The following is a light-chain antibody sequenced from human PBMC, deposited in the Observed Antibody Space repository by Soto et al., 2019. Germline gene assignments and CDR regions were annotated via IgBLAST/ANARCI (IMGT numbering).Light chain of an antibody. CDR2: EVS. Sequence: QFALTQPASVSGSPGQSITMFCTGTSSDVGGYNYVSWYQQHPGKAPKLIIYEVSNRPSGISKRFSGSKSANTASLTISGLQAEDEAEYYCSSFTGSTTWVFGGGTKLTVL. CDR3: SSFTGSTTWV. CDR1: SSDVGGYNY. J-gene: IGLJ3*02. V-gene: IGLV2-14*01.